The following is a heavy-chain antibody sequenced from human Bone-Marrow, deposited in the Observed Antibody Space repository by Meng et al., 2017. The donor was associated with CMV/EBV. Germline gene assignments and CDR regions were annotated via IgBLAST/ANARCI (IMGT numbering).Heavy chain of an antibody. V-gene: IGHV3-66*02. D-gene: IGHD6-13*01. Sequence: GGSLRLSCAASGYTVSSNYMSWVRQAPGKGLEWVSVIYSGGSTYYADSVKGRFTISRDNSKNTLYLQMNSLRAEDTAVYYCARGGIAPTPHGYFELWGRGTLVTASS. CDR2: IYSGGST. J-gene: IGHJ2*01. CDR3: ARGGIAPTPHGYFEL. CDR1: GYTVSSNY.